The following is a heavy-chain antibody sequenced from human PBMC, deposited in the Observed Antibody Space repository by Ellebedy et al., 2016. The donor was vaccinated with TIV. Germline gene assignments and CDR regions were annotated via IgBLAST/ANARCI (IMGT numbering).Heavy chain of an antibody. CDR2: INPNSGGT. V-gene: IGHV1-2*02. Sequence: ASVKVSXXASGYTFTGYYMHWVRQAPGQGLEWMGWINPNSGGTNYAQKFQGRVTMTRDTSISTAYMELSSLRSEDTAVYYCAREGPPGEVSGSQVDWGQGTLVTVSS. J-gene: IGHJ4*02. CDR3: AREGPPGEVSGSQVD. CDR1: GYTFTGYY. D-gene: IGHD1-26*01.